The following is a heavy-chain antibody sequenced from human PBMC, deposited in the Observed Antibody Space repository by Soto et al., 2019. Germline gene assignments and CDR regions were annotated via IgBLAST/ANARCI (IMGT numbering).Heavy chain of an antibody. V-gene: IGHV3-7*01. D-gene: IGHD5-18*01. Sequence: PXGSLILSCSVSGFTFSSYWMSWVRPAPGKGLEWVANIKQDGSEKHYVDSVKGRFTISRDNAKNSLYLQMNSLRAEDTAVYYCAKGDTYGLDYFDFWGQGPLVTVSS. CDR3: AKGDTYGLDYFDF. CDR2: IKQDGSEK. J-gene: IGHJ4*02. CDR1: GFTFSSYW.